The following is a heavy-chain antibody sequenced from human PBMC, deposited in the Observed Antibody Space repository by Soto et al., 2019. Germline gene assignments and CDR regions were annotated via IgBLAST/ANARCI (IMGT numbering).Heavy chain of an antibody. D-gene: IGHD6-13*01. J-gene: IGHJ4*02. CDR1: GGSISSSSYY. CDR3: AGYSSSWYAGVDFDY. Sequence: QLQLQESGPGLVKPSETLSLTCTVSGGSISSSSYYWGWIRQPPGKGLEWIGSIYYSGSTYYNPSLKSRVTISVDTSKNQFSLKLSSVTAADTAVYYCAGYSSSWYAGVDFDYWGQGTLVTVSS. CDR2: IYYSGST. V-gene: IGHV4-39*01.